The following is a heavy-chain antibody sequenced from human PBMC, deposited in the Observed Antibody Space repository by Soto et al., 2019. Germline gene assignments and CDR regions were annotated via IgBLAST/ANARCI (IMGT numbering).Heavy chain of an antibody. V-gene: IGHV3-49*03. CDR3: TRDLAMVRGVNFDY. CDR2: IRSKAYCGTT. D-gene: IGHD3-10*01. CDR1: GLSLGDYA. Sequence: GGTLRLSCTACGLSLGDYAMSWFRQASGRGLKLLRFIRSKAYCGTTEYAASVKGRFTISRDDSKIIAYLQMNSLKSEHTAVYYCTRDLAMVRGVNFDYWGQGTLVTVSS. J-gene: IGHJ4*02.